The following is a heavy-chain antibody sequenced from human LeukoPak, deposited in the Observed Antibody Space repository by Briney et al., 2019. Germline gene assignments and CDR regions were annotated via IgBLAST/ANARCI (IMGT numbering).Heavy chain of an antibody. CDR2: ISYDGSNK. CDR1: GFTFSSYG. V-gene: IGHV3-30*18. CDR3: AKLAYCGGDCYDYFDY. J-gene: IGHJ4*02. D-gene: IGHD2-21*02. Sequence: GRSLRLSCAASGFTFSSYGMHWVRQAPGKGLEWVAVISYDGSNKYYADSVKGRFTISRDNSKNTLYLQMNSLRAGDTAVYYCAKLAYCGGDCYDYFDYWGQGTLVTVSS.